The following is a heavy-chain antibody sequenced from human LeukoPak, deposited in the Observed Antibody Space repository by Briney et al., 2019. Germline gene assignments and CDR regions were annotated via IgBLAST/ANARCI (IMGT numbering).Heavy chain of an antibody. CDR3: ARLQVVAAAYNWFDP. V-gene: IGHV5-51*01. J-gene: IGHJ5*02. Sequence: GESLKISCKGSGYSFTSYWIGWVRQMPGKGRGWMGIIYPGNSDTRYSPSFQGQVTISADKSISTAYLQWSSLKASDTAMYYCARLQVVAAAYNWFDPWGQGTLVTVSS. D-gene: IGHD2-15*01. CDR1: GYSFTSYW. CDR2: IYPGNSDT.